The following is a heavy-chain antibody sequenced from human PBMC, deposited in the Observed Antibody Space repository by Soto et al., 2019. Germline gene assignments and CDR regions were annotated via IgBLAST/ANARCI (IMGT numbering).Heavy chain of an antibody. V-gene: IGHV3-21*04. CDR1: GFTFSSYS. CDR3: ATPKFSVDY. D-gene: IGHD3-3*01. Sequence: PGGSLRLSCAASGFTFSSYSMNWVRQAPGKGLEWVSSISSSGIYIDYADSVKGLFTIPRDNAKTSLYLQMNTLRADDWSVYHCATPKFSVDYCGQGTGVTVSS. CDR2: ISSSGIYI. J-gene: IGHJ4*02.